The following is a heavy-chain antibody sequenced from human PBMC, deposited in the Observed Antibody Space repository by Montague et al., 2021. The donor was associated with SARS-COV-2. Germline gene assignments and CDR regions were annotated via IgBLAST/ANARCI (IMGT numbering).Heavy chain of an antibody. Sequence: SETLSLTCTVSGGSVSSGGYYWSWIRQPPGKGLEWIGYIYYSGSTNYNPSLKSRVTISLGTSKNQFSLKLTSVTAADTAVYYCARVSLAAAATRSDYWGQGTPVTVSS. CDR2: IYYSGST. D-gene: IGHD6-13*01. CDR3: ARVSLAAAATRSDY. V-gene: IGHV4-61*08. CDR1: GGSVSSGGYY. J-gene: IGHJ4*02.